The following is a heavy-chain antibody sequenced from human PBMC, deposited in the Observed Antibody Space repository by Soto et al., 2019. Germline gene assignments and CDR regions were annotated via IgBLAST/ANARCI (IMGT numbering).Heavy chain of an antibody. Sequence: QVQLVQSGAEVKKPGSSVKVSCKASGGTFSSYAISWVRQAPGQGLEWMGGIIPIFGKADYAQKFQGRVAITANTSTSTVYMERGRLRSEHTAVYYCAGAWGPSYYYAMDVWGQGTTVTVSS. D-gene: IGHD3-16*01. CDR3: AGAWGPSYYYAMDV. J-gene: IGHJ6*02. CDR1: GGTFSSYA. V-gene: IGHV1-69*14. CDR2: IIPIFGKA.